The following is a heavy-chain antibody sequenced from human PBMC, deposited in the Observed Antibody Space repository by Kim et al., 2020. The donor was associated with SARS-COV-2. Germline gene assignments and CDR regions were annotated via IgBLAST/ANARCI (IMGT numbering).Heavy chain of an antibody. D-gene: IGHD4-17*01. Sequence: SETLSLTCAVYGGSFSGYYWSWIRQPPGKGLEWIGEINHSGSTNYNPSLKSRVTISVDTSKNQFSLKLSSVTAADTAVYYCARGDYGDYGTFYYWGQGTLVTVSS. V-gene: IGHV4-34*01. J-gene: IGHJ4*02. CDR2: INHSGST. CDR3: ARGDYGDYGTFYY. CDR1: GGSFSGYY.